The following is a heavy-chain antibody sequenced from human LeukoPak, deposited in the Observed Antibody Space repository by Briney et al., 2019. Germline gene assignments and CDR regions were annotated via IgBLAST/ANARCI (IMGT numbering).Heavy chain of an antibody. V-gene: IGHV3-74*01. J-gene: IGHJ6*03. CDR2: IKSDGRRT. Sequence: PGGSLRLSCAASGFTLTSNWIHWVREVPGKGLAWVSRIKSDGRRTYYADSVKDRVTISRDNAQHTVYLQMTSLRAEYTAVYYCARSPRYVYCTNGVCYMDVWGKGTTVTVSS. CDR3: ARSPRYVYCTNGVCYMDV. D-gene: IGHD2-8*01. CDR1: GFTLTSNW.